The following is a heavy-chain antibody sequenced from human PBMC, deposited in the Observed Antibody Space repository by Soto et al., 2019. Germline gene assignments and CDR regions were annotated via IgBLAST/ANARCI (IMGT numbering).Heavy chain of an antibody. Sequence: EVQLLESGGGLVQPGGSLRLSCAASGFTFSSYAMSWVRQAPGKGLEWVSAISGSGGSTYYADSVKGRFTISRDNSKNTLYLQMNSLRAEDTAVYYCAKGSRQLAEYYYYGMDVWGQGITVTVSS. CDR2: ISGSGGST. CDR1: GFTFSSYA. V-gene: IGHV3-23*01. CDR3: AKGSRQLAEYYYYGMDV. J-gene: IGHJ6*02. D-gene: IGHD6-13*01.